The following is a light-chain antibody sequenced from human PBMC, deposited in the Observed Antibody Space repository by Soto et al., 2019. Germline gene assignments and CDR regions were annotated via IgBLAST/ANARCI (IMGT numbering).Light chain of an antibody. CDR2: DNN. CDR1: SSNIGAGYD. J-gene: IGLJ2*01. Sequence: QSVLTQPPSMSGAPGQRVTISCTGSSSNIGAGYDVHWYQQHPGTAPKLLIFDNNNRPSGVPDRFSGSKSDTSASLAITGLEAYDEADYYCQSFDTRLGGFVVFGGGTKLPVL. V-gene: IGLV1-40*01. CDR3: QSFDTRLGGFVV.